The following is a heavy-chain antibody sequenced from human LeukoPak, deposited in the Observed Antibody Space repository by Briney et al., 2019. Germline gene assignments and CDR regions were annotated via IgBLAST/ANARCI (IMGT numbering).Heavy chain of an antibody. V-gene: IGHV4-59*08. CDR3: ARLSKDTVVLPAAMAHYFDY. D-gene: IGHD2-2*01. CDR2: IHYTGST. J-gene: IGHJ4*02. CDR1: GGSISGYY. Sequence: SSETLSLTCTVSGGSISGYYWSWIRQPPGKGLQFIGYIHYTGSTNYNPSLESRDTLSVDTSKNQFSLKLRSVTAADTAVYYCARLSKDTVVLPAAMAHYFDYWGQGTLVTVSS.